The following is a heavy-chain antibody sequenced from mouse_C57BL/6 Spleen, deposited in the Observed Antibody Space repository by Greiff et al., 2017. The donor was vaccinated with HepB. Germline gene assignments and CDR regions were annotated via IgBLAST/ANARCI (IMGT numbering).Heavy chain of an antibody. D-gene: IGHD1-1*01. CDR2: IDPSDSYT. CDR3: ARDGTVVPFDY. J-gene: IGHJ2*01. V-gene: IGHV1-69*01. Sequence: VQLQQPGAELVMPGASVKLSCKASGYTFTSYWMHWVKQRPGQGLEWIGEIDPSDSYTNYNQKFKGKSTLTVDKSSSTAYMQLSSLTSEDSAVYYCARDGTVVPFDYWGQGTTLTVSS. CDR1: GYTFTSYW.